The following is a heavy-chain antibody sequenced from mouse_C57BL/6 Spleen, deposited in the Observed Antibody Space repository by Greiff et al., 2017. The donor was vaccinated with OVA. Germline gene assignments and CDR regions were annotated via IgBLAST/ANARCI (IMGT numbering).Heavy chain of an antibody. D-gene: IGHD2-3*01. V-gene: IGHV5-16*01. CDR2: INYDGSST. Sequence: EVKLMESEGGLVQPGSSMKLSCTASGFTFSDYYMAWVRQVPEKGLEWVANINYDGSSTYYLDSLKSRFIISRDNAKNILYLQMSSLKSEDTATYYCASYDGYYGYFDVWAQGPRSPSPQ. J-gene: IGHJ1*03. CDR3: ASYDGYYGYFDV. CDR1: GFTFSDYY.